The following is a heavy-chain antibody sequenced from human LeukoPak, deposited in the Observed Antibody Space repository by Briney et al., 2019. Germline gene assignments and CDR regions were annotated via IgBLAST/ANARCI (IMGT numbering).Heavy chain of an antibody. CDR3: ARDYYDSSGYLRDY. D-gene: IGHD3-22*01. V-gene: IGHV1-18*01. J-gene: IGHJ4*02. CDR1: GYTFTSYG. CDR2: ISAYNGNT. Sequence: ASVKVSCKASGYTFTSYGISWVRQAPGQGLEWMGWISAYNGNTNYAQKLQGRITMTTDTSTSTAYMDLRSLRSDDTAVYYCARDYYDSSGYLRDYWGQGTLVTVFS.